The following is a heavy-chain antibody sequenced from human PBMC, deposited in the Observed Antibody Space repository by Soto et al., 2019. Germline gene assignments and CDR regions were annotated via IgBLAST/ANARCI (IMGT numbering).Heavy chain of an antibody. CDR3: ARESYYHRRFDP. Sequence: SETLSLTCAVYGGSFSGYYWSWIRQPPGKGLEWIGEINHSGSTNYNPSLKSRVTISVDTSKNQFSLKLSSVTAADTAVYYCARESYYHRRFDPWGQRTLVTVSS. J-gene: IGHJ5*02. CDR1: GGSFSGYY. CDR2: INHSGST. V-gene: IGHV4-34*01. D-gene: IGHD3-3*02.